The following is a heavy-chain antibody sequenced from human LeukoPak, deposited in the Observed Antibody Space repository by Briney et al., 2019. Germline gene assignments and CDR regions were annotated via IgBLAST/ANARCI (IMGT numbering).Heavy chain of an antibody. CDR1: GFSFSSYS. Sequence: AGGSLRLSCAASGFSFSSYSMNWVRQAPGKGLEWVSYISSSSSTIYYADSVKGRFTISRDNAKNSLYLQMNSLRDEDTAVYYCARDPCSSTSCHPDYWGQGTLVTVSS. J-gene: IGHJ4*02. CDR3: ARDPCSSTSCHPDY. V-gene: IGHV3-48*02. CDR2: ISSSSSTI. D-gene: IGHD2-2*01.